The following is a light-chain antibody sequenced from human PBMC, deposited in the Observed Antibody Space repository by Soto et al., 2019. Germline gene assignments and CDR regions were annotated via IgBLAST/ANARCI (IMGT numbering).Light chain of an antibody. V-gene: IGLV2-11*01. CDR1: SSDVGGYSR. Sequence: QSVLTQPHSVSGSPGQSVTISCTGTSSDVGGYSRVSWYQQHPGKAPKLMIYDVSKRPSGVPGCFSGSKSGNTASLTISGLQAEDEADYYCCSYAGTYTYVFGSGTKVTVL. J-gene: IGLJ1*01. CDR2: DVS. CDR3: CSYAGTYTYV.